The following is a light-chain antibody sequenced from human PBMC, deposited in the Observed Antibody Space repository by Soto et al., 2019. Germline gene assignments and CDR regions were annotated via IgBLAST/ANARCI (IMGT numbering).Light chain of an antibody. V-gene: IGLV1-44*01. CDR3: GAWDDTLNGVA. J-gene: IGLJ2*01. CDR1: SSNIGSNT. CDR2: TNN. Sequence: QSVLTQPPSASGTPGQSVTISCFGSSSNIGSNTISWFRQLPGTAPTLLIHTNNQRPSGVPDRFSGSKSGTSASLAISGLQSEDEADYYCGAWDDTLNGVAFGGGTKVTVL.